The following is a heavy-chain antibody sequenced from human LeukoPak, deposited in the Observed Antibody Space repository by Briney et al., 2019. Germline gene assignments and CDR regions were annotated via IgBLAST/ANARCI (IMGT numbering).Heavy chain of an antibody. Sequence: GGSLRLSCAVSGYPFSDHYIDWVRQAPGKGLEWVGQTRNKLSSYVTEYAAFVKGRFTISRDNSKNTLYLQMNSLRAEDTAVYYCARSLLGPARLPNYYYYGMDVWGQGTTVTVSS. CDR2: TRNKLSSYVT. D-gene: IGHD5-12*01. CDR3: ARSLLGPARLPNYYYYGMDV. V-gene: IGHV3-72*01. CDR1: GYPFSDHY. J-gene: IGHJ6*02.